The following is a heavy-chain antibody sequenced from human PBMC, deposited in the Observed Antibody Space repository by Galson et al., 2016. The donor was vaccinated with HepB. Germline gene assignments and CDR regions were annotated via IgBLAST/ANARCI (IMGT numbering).Heavy chain of an antibody. D-gene: IGHD4-17*01. Sequence: LRLSCAASGFTVSSNYMSWVRQAPGKGLEWVSVIYSGGTTYYADSVKGRFAISRDNSKNTLFLQMNTLRPEDTAVYYCARGVYGDHGWFDYWGQGTLVTVSS. J-gene: IGHJ4*02. V-gene: IGHV3-66*02. CDR3: ARGVYGDHGWFDY. CDR1: GFTVSSNY. CDR2: IYSGGTT.